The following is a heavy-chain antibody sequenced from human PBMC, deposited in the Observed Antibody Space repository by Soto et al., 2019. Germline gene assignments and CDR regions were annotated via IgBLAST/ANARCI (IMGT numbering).Heavy chain of an antibody. V-gene: IGHV3-23*01. CDR2: ISDSGGST. J-gene: IGHJ4*02. CDR1: GFTFSSYA. Sequence: RGGSLRLSCAASGFTFSSYAMSWVRQAPGKGLEWVSGISDSGGSTYHADSVNGRFTISRDDSKNTLYLQMNSLRAEDTAVYFCAKGDMITFRRAPPSDYWGQGTLVTVSS. CDR3: AKGDMITFRRAPPSDY. D-gene: IGHD3-16*01.